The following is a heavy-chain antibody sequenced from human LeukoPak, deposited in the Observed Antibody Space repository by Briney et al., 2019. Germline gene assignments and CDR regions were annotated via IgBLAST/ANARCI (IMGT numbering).Heavy chain of an antibody. D-gene: IGHD1-14*01. V-gene: IGHV4-34*01. CDR3: ATSPYKSGMDV. CDR1: GGSFSGYY. CDR2: INHSGST. Sequence: PSETLSLTCAVYGGSFSGYYWSWIRQPPGKGLEWIGEINHSGSTNYNPSLKSRVSISVDTYKNQFSLRLSSVTAADTAVYYCATSPYKSGMDVWGQGTTVTVSS. J-gene: IGHJ6*02.